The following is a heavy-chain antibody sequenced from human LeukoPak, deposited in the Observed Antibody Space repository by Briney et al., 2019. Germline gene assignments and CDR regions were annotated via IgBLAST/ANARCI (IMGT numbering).Heavy chain of an antibody. Sequence: PWETLSLTCTVSGGSISSYYWSWIRQPAGKGLEWIGRIYTSGSTNYNPSLKSRVTMSVDTSKNQFSLKLSSVTAADTAVYYCARGAVGAKVGYAFDIWGQGTMVTVSS. V-gene: IGHV4-4*07. J-gene: IGHJ3*02. CDR1: GGSISSYY. D-gene: IGHD1-26*01. CDR2: IYTSGST. CDR3: ARGAVGAKVGYAFDI.